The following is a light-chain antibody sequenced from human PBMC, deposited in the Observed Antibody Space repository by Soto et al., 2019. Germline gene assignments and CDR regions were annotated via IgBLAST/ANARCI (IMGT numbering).Light chain of an antibody. CDR2: YGT. J-gene: IGLJ2*01. V-gene: IGLV3-21*04. Sequence: SYELTQPPSVAMAPGKTARITCGGNNIGSKSVHWYQQKPGQAPVLVINYGTDRPSGIPERFSGSNSENTVTLTISRVEAGDEADYYCQVWDSSSDHLIFGGGTKLTVL. CDR1: NIGSKS. CDR3: QVWDSSSDHLI.